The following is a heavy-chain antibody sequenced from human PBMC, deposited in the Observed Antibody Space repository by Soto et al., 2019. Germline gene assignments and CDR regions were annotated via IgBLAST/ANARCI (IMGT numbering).Heavy chain of an antibody. D-gene: IGHD6-6*01. CDR1: GYTFTNYG. J-gene: IGHJ4*02. CDR3: PGDRSGSWH. Sequence: QVQLVQSGPEVKKPGASVKVSCKASGYTFTNYGISWVRQAPGQGLEWMGWISAYNGNTDYAQKFQGIVTMTTDRAATRAYMELKSVRSDDTAVYYCPGDRSGSWHWGQGTLVTVSS. V-gene: IGHV1-18*01. CDR2: ISAYNGNT.